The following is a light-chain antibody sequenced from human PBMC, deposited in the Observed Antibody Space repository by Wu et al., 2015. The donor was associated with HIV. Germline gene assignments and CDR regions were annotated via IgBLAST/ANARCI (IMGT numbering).Light chain of an antibody. Sequence: EIVLAQSPGTLSLSPGERATLSCRASQSISSNYLAWYQQKPGQAPRLLIYGASTRATGIPARFSGSMSGTEFTLTISNMQSEDFAVYYCQQYYNWPPGTFGQGTKLEIK. CDR1: QSISSN. CDR2: GAS. V-gene: IGKV3-15*01. CDR3: QQYYNWPPGT. J-gene: IGKJ2*01.